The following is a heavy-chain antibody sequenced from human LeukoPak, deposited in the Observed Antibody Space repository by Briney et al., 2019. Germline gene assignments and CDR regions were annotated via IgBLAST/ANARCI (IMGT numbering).Heavy chain of an antibody. V-gene: IGHV3-48*02. CDR3: ARAAQYYYDSSGYSAFDS. CDR1: GFTFSSYS. J-gene: IGHJ3*02. CDR2: ISSTSSTI. Sequence: GGSLRLSCTASGFTFSSYSMHWVRQAPGQGLEWVSYISSTSSTIYYADSVKGRFTISRDNAKNSLYLQMNSLRDEDTAVYYCARAAQYYYDSSGYSAFDSWGQGTMVTVSA. D-gene: IGHD3-22*01.